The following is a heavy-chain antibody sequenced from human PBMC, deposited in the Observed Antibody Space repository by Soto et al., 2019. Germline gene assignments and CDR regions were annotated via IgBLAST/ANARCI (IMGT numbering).Heavy chain of an antibody. V-gene: IGHV4-30-4*01. CDR1: GGSISSGDYY. Sequence: HVQLQESGPGLVEPSQTLSLACTVSGGSISSGDYYWSWIRQPPGEGLEWIGHIYNSGSTYSNPSIHGXVILSQDTPENQFSLKLASVTAADTAVYYCARGPSADKVDYWGQGTLVTVSS. CDR2: IYNSGST. CDR3: ARGPSADKVDY. J-gene: IGHJ4*02. D-gene: IGHD3-3*01.